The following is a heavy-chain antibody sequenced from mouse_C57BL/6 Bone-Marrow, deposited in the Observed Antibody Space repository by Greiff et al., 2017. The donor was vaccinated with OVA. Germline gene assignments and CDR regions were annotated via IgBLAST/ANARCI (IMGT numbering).Heavy chain of an antibody. Sequence: QVQLQQPGAELVMPGASVKLSCKASGYTFTSYWMHWVKQRPGQGLEWIGEIDPSDSYTNYNQKFKGKSTLTVDKSSSTAYMQLSSLTSEDAAVCYCARERSGDYWGQGTTLTVSS. V-gene: IGHV1-69*01. J-gene: IGHJ2*01. CDR2: IDPSDSYT. CDR3: ARERSGDY. CDR1: GYTFTSYW.